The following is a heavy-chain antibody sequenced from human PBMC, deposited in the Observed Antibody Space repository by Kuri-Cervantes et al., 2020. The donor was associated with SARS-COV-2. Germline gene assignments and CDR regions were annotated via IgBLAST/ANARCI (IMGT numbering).Heavy chain of an antibody. CDR3: TTGYDFWSGYYRFDYYYYYMDV. D-gene: IGHD3-3*01. Sequence: GESLKISCAASGFTFSSYGMHWVRQAPGKGLEWVGRIKSKTDGGTTDYAAPVKGRFTISRDDSKNTLYLQMNSLKTEDTAVYYCTTGYDFWSGYYRFDYYYYYMDVWGKGTTVTVSS. V-gene: IGHV3-15*01. J-gene: IGHJ6*03. CDR2: IKSKTDGGTT. CDR1: GFTFSSYG.